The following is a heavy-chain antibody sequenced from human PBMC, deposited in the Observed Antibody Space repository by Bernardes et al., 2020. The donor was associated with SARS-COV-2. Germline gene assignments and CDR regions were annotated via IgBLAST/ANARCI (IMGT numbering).Heavy chain of an antibody. CDR3: AARRGYGLGVAY. D-gene: IGHD5-18*01. V-gene: IGHV3-13*04. J-gene: IGHJ4*02. CDR2: INSPGDT. Sequence: GGSLSLSCAASGFTLSDYDMLWVRQVAGKGLEWVSTINSPGDTFYLDSVKGRFAISRDSGENSMYLQMNSLTAGDTAVYYCAARRGYGLGVAYWGQGTLVTVSS. CDR1: GFTLSDYD.